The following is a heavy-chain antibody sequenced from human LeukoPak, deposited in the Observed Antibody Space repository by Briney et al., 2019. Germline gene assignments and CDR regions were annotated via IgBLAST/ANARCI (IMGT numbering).Heavy chain of an antibody. Sequence: GASVKVSCKASGYTFTGYYMHWLRQAPGQGLEWMGRINPNSGGANYAQKFQGRVTMTRDTSISTAYMELSRLRSDDTAVYYCARVIQVIHPGYWGQGTLVTVSS. D-gene: IGHD2-21*01. CDR1: GYTFTGYY. V-gene: IGHV1-2*06. CDR3: ARVIQVIHPGY. CDR2: INPNSGGA. J-gene: IGHJ4*02.